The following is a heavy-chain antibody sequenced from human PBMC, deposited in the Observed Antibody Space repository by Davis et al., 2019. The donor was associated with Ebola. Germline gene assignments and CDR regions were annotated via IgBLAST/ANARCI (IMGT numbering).Heavy chain of an antibody. V-gene: IGHV3-23*01. D-gene: IGHD6-19*01. CDR3: AKEGAGSGGWGPAGY. J-gene: IGHJ4*02. Sequence: GESLKISCAASGFSFSSYAMHWVRQAPGKGLEWVSAISGSGGSTYYAGSVKGRFTISRDNSRNTLYLQMNSLRAEDTAVYYCAKEGAGSGGWGPAGYWGQGTLVTVSS. CDR1: GFSFSSYA. CDR2: ISGSGGST.